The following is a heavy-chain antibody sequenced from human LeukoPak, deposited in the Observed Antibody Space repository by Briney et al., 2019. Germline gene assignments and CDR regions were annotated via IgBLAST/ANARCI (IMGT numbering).Heavy chain of an antibody. V-gene: IGHV1-2*02. Sequence: ASVKVSCKASGYTFTGYYMHWARQAPGQGLEWMGWINPNSGGTNYAQKFQGRVTMTRDTSISTAYMELSRLRSDDTAVYYCASGRPLHYYDSSGYATDYWGQGTLVTVSS. CDR1: GYTFTGYY. CDR3: ASGRPLHYYDSSGYATDY. CDR2: INPNSGGT. D-gene: IGHD3-22*01. J-gene: IGHJ4*02.